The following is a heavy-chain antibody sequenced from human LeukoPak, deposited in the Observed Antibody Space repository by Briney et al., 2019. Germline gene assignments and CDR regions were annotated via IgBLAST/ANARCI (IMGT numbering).Heavy chain of an antibody. CDR3: AKGIYSSGWSYFDY. Sequence: GGSLRLSCAASGFSISRYWMPWVRQAPGKGLEWVGNIQHDGNVKHYVDSVRGRFTISRDNAKNSVYLQMNSLRAEDSAVYYCAKGIYSSGWSYFDYWGHGTLVTVSS. CDR1: GFSISRYW. CDR2: IQHDGNVK. D-gene: IGHD6-19*01. V-gene: IGHV3-7*01. J-gene: IGHJ4*01.